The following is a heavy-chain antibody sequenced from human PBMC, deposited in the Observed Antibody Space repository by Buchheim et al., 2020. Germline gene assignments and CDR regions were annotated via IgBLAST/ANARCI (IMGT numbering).Heavy chain of an antibody. CDR1: GFTLSSYW. Sequence: EVQLVESGGGLIQPGGSLRLSCAASGFTLSSYWMHWVRQAPGKGLVCVSRINSDGSSTSYVDSVKGRFTISRDNAKNTLYLQMNSRRAEDTAVYYCARYVVPNYDFWSGYSGGLFDPWGQG. V-gene: IGHV3-74*01. J-gene: IGHJ5*02. CDR3: ARYVVPNYDFWSGYSGGLFDP. D-gene: IGHD3-3*01. CDR2: INSDGSST.